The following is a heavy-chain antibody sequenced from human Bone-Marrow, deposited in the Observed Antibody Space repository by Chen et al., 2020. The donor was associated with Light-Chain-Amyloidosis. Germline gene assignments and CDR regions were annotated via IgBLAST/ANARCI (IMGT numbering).Heavy chain of an antibody. CDR2: IYFSGTT. D-gene: IGHD3-10*01. CDR1: SGSITNYY. CDR3: ASSDYGSGSYYFDY. J-gene: IGHJ4*02. Sequence: QVQLQESGPGLVRPSATLSLTCTVSSGSITNYYWTWIRQPPGKGLEWIGYIYFSGTTNYNPSLKSQVTISVDTSKNQFSLKLTSVTAADTAVYYCASSDYGSGSYYFDYWGQGSLVTVSS. V-gene: IGHV4-59*01.